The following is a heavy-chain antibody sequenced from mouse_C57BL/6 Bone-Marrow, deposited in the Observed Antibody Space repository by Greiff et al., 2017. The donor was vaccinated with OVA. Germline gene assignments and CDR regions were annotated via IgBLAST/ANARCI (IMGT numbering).Heavy chain of an antibody. J-gene: IGHJ2*01. CDR2: ISSGGSYT. CDR1: GFTFSSYG. D-gene: IGHD1-1*01. V-gene: IGHV5-6*02. CDR3: ARHEDYYGSWFDY. Sequence: DVKLQESGGDLVKPGGSLKLSCAASGFTFSSYGMSWVRQTPDKRLEWVATISSGGSYTYYPDSVKGRFTISRDNAKNTLYLQMSSLKSEDTAMYYCARHEDYYGSWFDYWGQGTTLTVSS.